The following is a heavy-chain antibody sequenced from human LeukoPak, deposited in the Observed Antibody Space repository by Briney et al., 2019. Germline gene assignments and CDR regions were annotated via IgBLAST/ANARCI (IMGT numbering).Heavy chain of an antibody. Sequence: SETLSLTCAVYGGSFSGYYWSWLRQPPGKGLEWIGEINHSGSTNYNPSLKSRVTISVDTSKNQFSLKLSSVTAADTAVYYCARAGWIFGVVRSAFDIWGQGTMVTVSS. J-gene: IGHJ3*02. CDR2: INHSGST. V-gene: IGHV4-34*01. CDR1: GGSFSGYY. D-gene: IGHD3-3*01. CDR3: ARAGWIFGVVRSAFDI.